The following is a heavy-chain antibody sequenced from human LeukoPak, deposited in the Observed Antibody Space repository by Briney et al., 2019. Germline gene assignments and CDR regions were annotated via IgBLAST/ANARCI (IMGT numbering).Heavy chain of an antibody. CDR1: GFTSSNYA. CDR2: ISSDESDK. V-gene: IGHV3-30-3*01. CDR3: AREGVVAAADFDY. J-gene: IGHJ4*02. Sequence: GGSLRLSCAASGFTSSNYAMHWVRQAPGKGLEWVAFISSDESDKYYADSVKGRFTISRDNSKNTLYLQMNSLRAEDTAVYYCAREGVVAAADFDYWGQGTLVIVSS. D-gene: IGHD2-15*01.